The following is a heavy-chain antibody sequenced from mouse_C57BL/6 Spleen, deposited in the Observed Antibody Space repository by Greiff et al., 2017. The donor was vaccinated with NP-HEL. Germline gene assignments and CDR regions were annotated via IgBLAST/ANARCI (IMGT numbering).Heavy chain of an antibody. V-gene: IGHV5-16*01. CDR3: AREAGDY. D-gene: IGHD3-3*01. J-gene: IGHJ4*01. CDR2: INYDGSST. Sequence: VQVVESEGGLVQPGSSMKLSCTASGFTFSDYYMAWVRQVPEKGLEWVANINYDGSSTYYLDSLKSRFIISRDNAKNILYLQMSSLKSEDTATYYCAREAGDYWGQGTSVTVSS. CDR1: GFTFSDYY.